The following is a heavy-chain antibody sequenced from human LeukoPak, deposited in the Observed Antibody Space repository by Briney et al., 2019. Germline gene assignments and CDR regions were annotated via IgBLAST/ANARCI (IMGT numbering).Heavy chain of an antibody. J-gene: IGHJ6*03. CDR2: IYYSWST. V-gene: IGHV4-59*01. D-gene: IGHD4-17*01. CDR1: GGSISSYY. Sequence: SETLSLTCTVSGGSISSYYWSWIRQPPGKGLEWIGYIYYSWSTNYNPSLKSRVTISVDTSKNQFSLKLSSVTAAHTAVYYCARRRGGDYGMYYYYYMDVWGKGTTVTVSS. CDR3: ARRRGGDYGMYYYYYMDV.